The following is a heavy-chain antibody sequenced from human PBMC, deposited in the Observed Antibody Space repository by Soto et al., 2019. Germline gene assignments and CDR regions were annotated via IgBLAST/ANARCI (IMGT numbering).Heavy chain of an antibody. CDR3: ARDPPPPDY. CDR2: ISAYNGNT. V-gene: IGHV1-18*01. J-gene: IGHJ4*02. CDR1: GYTFASYA. Sequence: QVQLVQSGAEVKKPGATVKVSCKASGYTFASYAISWMRQAPGQGLEWMGWISAYNGNTNYEQRLQGRVTITTDTSTSTAYMELRSLRSDDTAVYYCARDPPPPDYWGQGTLVTVSS.